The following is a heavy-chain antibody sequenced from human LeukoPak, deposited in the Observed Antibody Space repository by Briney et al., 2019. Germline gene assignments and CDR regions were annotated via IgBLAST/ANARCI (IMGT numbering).Heavy chain of an antibody. Sequence: GGSLRLSCAASGFTFSSYGMTWVRQAPGKGLEWVPGISIGGNNKYYADSVKGRFTISRDNAKNSLYLEMNSLRDDDTAVYYCARDRSLSVAGTFDFWGQGSLVTVSS. V-gene: IGHV3-21*01. D-gene: IGHD6-19*01. CDR1: GFTFSSYG. CDR2: ISIGGNNK. J-gene: IGHJ4*02. CDR3: ARDRSLSVAGTFDF.